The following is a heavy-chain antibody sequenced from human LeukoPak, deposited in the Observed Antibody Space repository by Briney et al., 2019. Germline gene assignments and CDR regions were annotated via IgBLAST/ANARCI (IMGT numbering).Heavy chain of an antibody. D-gene: IGHD1-26*01. J-gene: IGHJ4*02. CDR1: GGSISSYY. CDR3: ARQVRRGGSYYPDY. V-gene: IGHV4-59*08. CDR2: IYYSGST. Sequence: SETLSLTCTVSGGSISSYYWSWIRQPPGKGLEWIGYIYYSGSTNYNPSLKSRVTISVDTSKNQFSLKLSPVTAADTAVYYCARQVRRGGSYYPDYWGQGTLVTVSS.